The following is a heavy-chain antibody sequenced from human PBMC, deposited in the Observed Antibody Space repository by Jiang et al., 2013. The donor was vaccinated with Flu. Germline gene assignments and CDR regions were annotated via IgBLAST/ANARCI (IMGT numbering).Heavy chain of an antibody. CDR3: ARQGAGSYYFYYLDV. CDR2: IYYSGST. D-gene: IGHD6-19*01. CDR1: GGSISGSSYY. Sequence: LLKPSETLSLTCTVSGGSISGSSYYWGWIRQPPGKGLEWIGSIYYSGSTYYNLSLKSRVTISVDTSKKQLSLRLSSVTAADTAVYYCARQGAGSYYFYYLDVWGKGTAVTVSS. V-gene: IGHV4-39*01. J-gene: IGHJ6*03.